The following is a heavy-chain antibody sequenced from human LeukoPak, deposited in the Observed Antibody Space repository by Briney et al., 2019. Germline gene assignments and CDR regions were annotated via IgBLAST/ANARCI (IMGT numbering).Heavy chain of an antibody. V-gene: IGHV4-59*08. Sequence: PSETLSLTCTVSGASITSYYWSWIRQPPGKGLEWIGYIYYSGSTNYNPSLKSRVTISVDTSKNQFSLKLSSVTAADTAVYYCARAPYYYDSSGLLDYGMDVWGQGTTVTVSS. CDR1: GASITSYY. CDR2: IYYSGST. J-gene: IGHJ6*02. D-gene: IGHD3-22*01. CDR3: ARAPYYYDSSGLLDYGMDV.